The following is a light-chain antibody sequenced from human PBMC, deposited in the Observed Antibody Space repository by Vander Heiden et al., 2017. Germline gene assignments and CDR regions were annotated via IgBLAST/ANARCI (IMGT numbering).Light chain of an antibody. V-gene: IGKV3-20*01. Sequence: EIVLTQSPGTLSFSPGERDTLSCRASQSIRSTYLAWYQQKPGQAPRLLIYGASNRATGIPDRFSGSGSGTDFTLTISRLEPEDFAVYYCQQYGSSPYTFGQGTNLEIK. CDR3: QQYGSSPYT. CDR2: GAS. J-gene: IGKJ2*01. CDR1: QSIRSTY.